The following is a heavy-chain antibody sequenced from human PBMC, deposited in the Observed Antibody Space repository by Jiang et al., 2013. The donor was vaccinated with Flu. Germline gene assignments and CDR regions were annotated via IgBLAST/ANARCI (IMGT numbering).Heavy chain of an antibody. V-gene: IGHV6-1*01. Sequence: QTLSLTCAISGDTVSSNSGTWNWIRQSPSRGLEWLGRTYYRSKWYHDYAQTVKGRLTFNSDTSKNEVSLQLNSVTPEDTAVYYCARGRPTSGGENWGSRWYFDLWGRGTLVTVSS. CDR1: GDTVSSNSGT. CDR3: ARGRPTSGGENWGSRWYFDL. J-gene: IGHJ2*01. CDR2: TYYRSKWYH. D-gene: IGHD7-27*01.